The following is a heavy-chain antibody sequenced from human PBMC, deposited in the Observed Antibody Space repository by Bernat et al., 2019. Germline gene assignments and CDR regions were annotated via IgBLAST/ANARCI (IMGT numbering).Heavy chain of an antibody. Sequence: EGQLVESGGGLVQPGGSLRLSCGASGFTFSSAWMSWVRQAPGKGLEWVGRVKSKADGGTTDYAAPVKGRFIISRDDSKNTAYLQMNSLKTEDTTVYYCTTLGPTRWGQGTLVTVSS. CDR3: TTLGPTR. V-gene: IGHV3-15*01. CDR1: GFTFSSAW. CDR2: VKSKADGGTT. J-gene: IGHJ4*02.